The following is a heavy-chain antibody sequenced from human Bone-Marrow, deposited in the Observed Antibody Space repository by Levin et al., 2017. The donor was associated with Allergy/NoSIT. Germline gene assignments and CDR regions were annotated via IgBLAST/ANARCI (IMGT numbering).Heavy chain of an antibody. J-gene: IGHJ4*02. Sequence: LSLTCATSGFPFSDHYMDWVRQAPGKGLEWVARSRNKANSYTTEYAASVQGRFTISRDDSRNSLYLQMNSLKTEDTAVYFCSRTSTGDTDYWGLGTLVTVSS. D-gene: IGHD7-27*01. CDR1: GFPFSDHY. CDR3: SRTSTGDTDY. CDR2: SRNKANSYTT. V-gene: IGHV3-72*01.